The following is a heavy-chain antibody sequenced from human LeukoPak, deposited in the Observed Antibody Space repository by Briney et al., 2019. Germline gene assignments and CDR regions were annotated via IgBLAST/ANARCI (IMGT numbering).Heavy chain of an antibody. CDR2: IYYSGST. D-gene: IGHD2-2*01. CDR3: ARYVVVVPAAIHYGMDV. J-gene: IGHJ6*02. Sequence: SETLSLTCTVSGGSISSYYWSWIRQPPEKGLEWIGYIYYSGSTNYNPSLKSRVTISVDTSKYQFSLNLSSVTAAHTAVYYCARYVVVVPAAIHYGMDVWGQGTTVTVSS. V-gene: IGHV4-59*12. CDR1: GGSISSYY.